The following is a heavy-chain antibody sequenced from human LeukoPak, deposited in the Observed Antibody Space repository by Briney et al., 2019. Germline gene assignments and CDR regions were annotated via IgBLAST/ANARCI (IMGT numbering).Heavy chain of an antibody. Sequence: PSETLSLTCTVSGGSISSYYWKWIRRPPGKGLEWLGYFYYSGSTNSNPSLKSRVTISVDTSKNQFSLKLSSVTAADTAVYYCACSSSSWYIYAFDIWGQGTMVTVSS. CDR1: GGSISSYY. J-gene: IGHJ3*02. D-gene: IGHD6-13*01. CDR2: FYYSGST. CDR3: ACSSSSWYIYAFDI. V-gene: IGHV4-59*08.